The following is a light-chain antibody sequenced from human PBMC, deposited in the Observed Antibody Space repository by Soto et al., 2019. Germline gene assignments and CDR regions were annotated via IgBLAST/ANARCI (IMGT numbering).Light chain of an antibody. Sequence: EIVLTHSPATLSVSPGERATLSCRASQSVGSNLAWYQQRPGQPPRLLIYDASTRATDIPARVSGGGSGTEFTLTISSLQSEDFAVYYCQQYNNWPYTFGQGTKLQIK. CDR3: QQYNNWPYT. V-gene: IGKV3-15*01. J-gene: IGKJ2*01. CDR1: QSVGSN. CDR2: DAS.